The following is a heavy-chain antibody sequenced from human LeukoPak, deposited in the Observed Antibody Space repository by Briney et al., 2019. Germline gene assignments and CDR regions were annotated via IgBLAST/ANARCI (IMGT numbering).Heavy chain of an antibody. J-gene: IGHJ4*02. Sequence: ASVKVSCKASGYTFTSYGISWVRQAPGQGLEWMGWIRAYNGNTNYAQKLQGRVTMTTDTSTSTAYMELRSLRSDDTAVYYCASYSGSYYDFDYWGQGTLVTVSS. CDR2: IRAYNGNT. CDR1: GYTFTSYG. CDR3: ASYSGSYYDFDY. V-gene: IGHV1-18*01. D-gene: IGHD1-26*01.